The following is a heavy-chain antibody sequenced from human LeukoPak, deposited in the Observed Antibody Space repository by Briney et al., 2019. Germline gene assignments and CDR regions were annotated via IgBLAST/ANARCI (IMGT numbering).Heavy chain of an antibody. CDR2: IYHSGST. CDR3: AGDNSESYRFDY. D-gene: IGHD5-18*01. V-gene: IGHV4-30-2*01. CDR1: GGSISSGDYS. J-gene: IGHJ4*02. Sequence: PSQTLSLTCAVSGGSISSGDYSWSWIRQPPGKGLEWIGYIYHSGSTLYNPSLKSRLTMSVDRSNNQFSLRLSSVTAADTAVYCCAGDNSESYRFDYWGQGTLVTVSS.